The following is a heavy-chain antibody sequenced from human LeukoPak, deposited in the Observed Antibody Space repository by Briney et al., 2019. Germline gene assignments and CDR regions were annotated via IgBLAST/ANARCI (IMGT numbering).Heavy chain of an antibody. J-gene: IGHJ5*02. D-gene: IGHD2-21*02. CDR1: GFTFSDYY. CDR2: ISSSGSTI. CDR3: ARNTYCGGDCYSGGWFDP. V-gene: IGHV3-11*01. Sequence: GGSLRLSCAASGFTFSDYYMSWIRQAPGKGLEWVSYISSSGSTIYYADSVKGRFTISRDNAKNSLYLQMNSLRAEDTAVYYCARNTYCGGDCYSGGWFDPWGQGTLVTVSS.